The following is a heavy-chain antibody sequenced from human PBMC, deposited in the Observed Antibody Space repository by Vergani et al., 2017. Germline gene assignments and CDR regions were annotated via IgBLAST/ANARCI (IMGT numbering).Heavy chain of an antibody. CDR3: AKDMGRITMVRGVTDY. V-gene: IGHV3-30*02. Sequence: QVQLVESGGGVVQPGGSLGLPCPASGFPFSSYGLHWVRQAPGKGLGWVAFIRYDGSNKYYADSVKGRFTISRDNSKNTLYLQMNSLRAEDKAVYYCAKDMGRITMVRGVTDYWGQGTLVTVSS. J-gene: IGHJ4*02. CDR1: GFPFSSYG. CDR2: IRYDGSNK. D-gene: IGHD3-10*01.